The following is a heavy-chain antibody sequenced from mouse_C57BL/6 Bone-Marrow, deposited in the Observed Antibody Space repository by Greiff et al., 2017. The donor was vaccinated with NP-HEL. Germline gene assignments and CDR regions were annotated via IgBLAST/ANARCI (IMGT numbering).Heavy chain of an antibody. CDR1: GYSITSGYY. CDR3: AREREPPNYYGSSLYYFDY. V-gene: IGHV3-6*01. Sequence: ESGPGLVKPSQSLSLTCSVTGYSITSGYYWNWIRQFPGNKLEWMGYISYDGSNNYNPSLKNRISITRDTSKNQFFLKLNSVTTEDTATYYCAREREPPNYYGSSLYYFDYWGQGTTLTVSS. CDR2: ISYDGSN. J-gene: IGHJ2*01. D-gene: IGHD1-1*01.